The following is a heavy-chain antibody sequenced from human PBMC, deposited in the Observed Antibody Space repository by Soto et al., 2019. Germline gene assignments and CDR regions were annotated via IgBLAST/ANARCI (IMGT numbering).Heavy chain of an antibody. CDR2: ISGSDGST. V-gene: IGHV3-23*01. Sequence: EVQLLESGGGLVRPGGSLRLTCAASGFTFSSHAMNWIRQAPGEGLEWISAISGSDGSTYYADSVKGRFTISRDNSKNTLFLQMNSLGAEDTAVYYCAKATGYSSGWYDYLGQGNLVNVSS. J-gene: IGHJ4*02. CDR3: AKATGYSSGWYDY. D-gene: IGHD6-19*01. CDR1: GFTFSSHA.